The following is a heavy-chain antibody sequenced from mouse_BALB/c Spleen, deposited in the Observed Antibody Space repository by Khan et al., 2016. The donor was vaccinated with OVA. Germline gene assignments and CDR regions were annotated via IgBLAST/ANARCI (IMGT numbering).Heavy chain of an antibody. D-gene: IGHD1-1*01. V-gene: IGHV1S132*01. CDR2: IYSGTDTN. Sequence: VHVMQSGAELVRPGASVKLSCKTTGYIFTSYWFHWVKQRSGQGLEWIAWIYSGTDTNYYNEKLKSKATITADKSSSTAYMQLSSLKSEDSAVYFCAREAALYYFVYWGQGTILTVSS. CDR3: AREAALYYFVY. J-gene: IGHJ2*01. CDR1: GYIFTSYW.